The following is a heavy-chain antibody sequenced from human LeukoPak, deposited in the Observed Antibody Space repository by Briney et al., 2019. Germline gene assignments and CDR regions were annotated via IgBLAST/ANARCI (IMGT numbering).Heavy chain of an antibody. Sequence: GGPPRLSCAASGFTFSSYSMNWGRQAPGLGLEWFSSISSSSSYIYYADSVKGRFTISRDNAKNSLYLQMNSLRAEDTAVYYCARLVPAAIIDYWGQGTLVTVSS. CDR3: ARLVPAAIIDY. CDR2: ISSSSSYI. V-gene: IGHV3-21*01. CDR1: GFTFSSYS. D-gene: IGHD2-2*01. J-gene: IGHJ4*02.